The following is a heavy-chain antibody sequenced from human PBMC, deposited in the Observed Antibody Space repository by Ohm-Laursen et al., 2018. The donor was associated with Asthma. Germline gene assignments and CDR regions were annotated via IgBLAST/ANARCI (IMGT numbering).Heavy chain of an antibody. CDR3: AREYYYDSSGYYPYNWFDP. CDR1: GFSLSTSGMR. D-gene: IGHD3-22*01. CDR2: IDWDDDK. V-gene: IGHV2-70*04. Sequence: TQTLTLTCTFSGFSLSTSGMRVSWIRQPPGKALEWLARIDWDDDKFYSTSLKTRLTISKDTSKNQVVLTMTNMDPVDTATYYCAREYYYDSSGYYPYNWFDPWGQGTLVTVSS. J-gene: IGHJ5*02.